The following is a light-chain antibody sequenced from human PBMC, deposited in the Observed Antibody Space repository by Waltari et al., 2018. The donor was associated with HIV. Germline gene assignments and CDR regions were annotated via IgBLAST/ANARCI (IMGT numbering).Light chain of an antibody. CDR1: QSLLHSNGYNY. Sequence: DIVMTQSPLSLPVTPGAPASISCRSSQSLLHSNGYNYLDWYLQKPGQSPQLLIYLGSNRASGVPDRFSGSGSGTDFTLKISRVEADDVGVYYCMQALQTPTFGQGTKVEIK. CDR2: LGS. J-gene: IGKJ1*01. V-gene: IGKV2-28*01. CDR3: MQALQTPT.